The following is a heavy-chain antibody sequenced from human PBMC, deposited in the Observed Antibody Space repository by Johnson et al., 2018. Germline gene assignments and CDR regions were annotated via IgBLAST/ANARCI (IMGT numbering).Heavy chain of an antibody. V-gene: IGHV3-7*01. D-gene: IGHD1-26*01. CDR2: INQDGSAK. J-gene: IGHJ4*02. CDR3: VRNGGSLDY. CDR1: GFTFKQYA. Sequence: VQLVQSGGDLGQPGGSLRLSCAVDGFTFKQYAIQWVRQPPGTGLAWVANINQDGSAKNYVDSVKGRLTISRDNAKNSLYLQMNSLRDDDTAVYYCVRNGGSLDYWGQGTLVTVSS.